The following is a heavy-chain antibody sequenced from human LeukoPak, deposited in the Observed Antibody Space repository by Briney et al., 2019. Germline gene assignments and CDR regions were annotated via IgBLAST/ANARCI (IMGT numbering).Heavy chain of an antibody. V-gene: IGHV4-59*01. D-gene: IGHD6-13*01. CDR1: GGSISSYY. CDR3: ARLWGYSSSDTFDY. J-gene: IGHJ4*02. CDR2: IYYSGST. Sequence: SETLSLTCTVSGGSISSYYWSWIRQPPGKGLEWIGYIYYSGSTNYNPSLKSRVTISVDTSKNQFSLKLSSVTAADTAVYYCARLWGYSSSDTFDYWGQGTLVTVSS.